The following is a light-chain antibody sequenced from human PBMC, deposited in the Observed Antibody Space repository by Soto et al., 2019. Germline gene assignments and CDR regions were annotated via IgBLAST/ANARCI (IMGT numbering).Light chain of an antibody. CDR3: MQVLETPFT. Sequence: DIVMTQSPLSLPVTPGEPASISCRSSQSLLHTNGQNYLDWYLQKPGQSPQLLIYSGSNRASGVPDRFSASGSGTDFTLKISRVEAEDVGIYYCMQVLETPFTFGPGTKVDIK. V-gene: IGKV2-28*01. J-gene: IGKJ3*01. CDR2: SGS. CDR1: QSLLHTNGQNY.